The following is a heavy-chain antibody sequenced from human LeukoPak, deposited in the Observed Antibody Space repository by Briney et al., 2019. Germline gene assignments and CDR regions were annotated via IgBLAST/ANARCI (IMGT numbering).Heavy chain of an antibody. D-gene: IGHD6-13*01. CDR2: IWYDGSNN. V-gene: IGHV3-33*01. CDR3: ARMIAAARHIDY. Sequence: GGSLRLSCAASGFTFSSYGMHWVRQAPGKGLEWVAVIWYDGSNNYYADSVKGRFTISRDNSKNTLYLQVNSLRAEDTAVYYCARMIAAARHIDYWGQGTLVTVSS. CDR1: GFTFSSYG. J-gene: IGHJ4*02.